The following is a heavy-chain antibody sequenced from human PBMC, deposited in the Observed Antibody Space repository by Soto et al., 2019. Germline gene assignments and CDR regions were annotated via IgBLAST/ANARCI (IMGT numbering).Heavy chain of an antibody. CDR2: ISWDGGST. CDR3: AKEYCSGGSCYSSFWDY. CDR1: GFTFDDYT. J-gene: IGHJ4*02. D-gene: IGHD2-15*01. Sequence: AGGSLRLSCAASGFTFDDYTMHWVRQAPGKGLEWVSLISWDGGSTYYADSVKGRFTISRDNSKNSLYLQMNSLRTEDTALYYCAKEYCSGGSCYSSFWDYWGQGTLVTVSS. V-gene: IGHV3-43*01.